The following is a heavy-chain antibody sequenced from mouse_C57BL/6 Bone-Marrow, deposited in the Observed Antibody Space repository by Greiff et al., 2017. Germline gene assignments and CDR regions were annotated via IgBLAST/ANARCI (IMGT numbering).Heavy chain of an antibody. Sequence: QVQLKQPGAELVRPGTSVKLSCKASGYTFTSYWMHWVKQRPGHGLEWIGVIDPSDSYTNYNQKFKGKATLTVDTSSSTAYMQLSSLTSEDSAVYYCARGGDGFAYWGQGTLVTVSA. V-gene: IGHV1-59*01. D-gene: IGHD3-3*01. CDR2: IDPSDSYT. CDR3: ARGGDGFAY. CDR1: GYTFTSYW. J-gene: IGHJ3*01.